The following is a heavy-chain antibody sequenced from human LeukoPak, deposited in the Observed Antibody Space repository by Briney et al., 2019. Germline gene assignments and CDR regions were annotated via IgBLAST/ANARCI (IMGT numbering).Heavy chain of an antibody. V-gene: IGHV1-69*13. J-gene: IGHJ6*02. D-gene: IGHD6-13*01. CDR2: IIPIFGTA. CDR3: ARRIAADLLSYGMDV. Sequence: SVKVSCKASGGTFSSYAISWVRQAPGQGLEWMGGIIPIFGTANYAQEFQGRVTITADESTSTAYMELSSLRSEDTAVYYCARRIAADLLSYGMDVWGQGTTVTVSS. CDR1: GGTFSSYA.